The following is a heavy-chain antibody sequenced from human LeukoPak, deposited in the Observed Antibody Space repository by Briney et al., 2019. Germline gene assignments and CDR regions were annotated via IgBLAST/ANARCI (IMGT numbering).Heavy chain of an antibody. V-gene: IGHV3-21*01. Sequence: PGRSLRLARATSGFDFSSYSMNWVRQAPGKWLEWVSSISNSRGNIFYADSVKGRFTISRDNDKNSLYLQMNSLRAEDTAVYYCARDREYYFDYWGQGALVTVSS. J-gene: IGHJ4*02. CDR3: ARDREYYFDY. CDR2: ISNSRGNI. CDR1: GFDFSSYS.